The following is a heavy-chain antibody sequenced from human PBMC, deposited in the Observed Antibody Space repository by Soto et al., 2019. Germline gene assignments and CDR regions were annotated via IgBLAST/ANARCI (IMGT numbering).Heavy chain of an antibody. CDR3: ARDAVPGYFDL. Sequence: EVQLVESGGGLVQPGGSLRLSCAASGFTFRSFWMHWVRQAPGKGLMWVSRITNDGSATDYADSVRGRFTISRDNAENMLYLQLNNLRADDTAVYYCARDAVPGYFDLWGRGTLVTVSS. J-gene: IGHJ2*01. CDR2: ITNDGSAT. CDR1: GFTFRSFW. V-gene: IGHV3-74*01.